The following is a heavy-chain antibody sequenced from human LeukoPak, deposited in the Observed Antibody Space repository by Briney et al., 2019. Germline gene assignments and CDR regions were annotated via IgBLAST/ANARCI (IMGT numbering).Heavy chain of an antibody. CDR3: ARFLRFLDY. V-gene: IGHV3-48*02. CDR1: GFTFSDYS. Sequence: GGSLRLSCAASGFTFSDYSMSWVRQTPGKGLEWVSYISSGSGTIYYADSEKGRFTFSRDNAKKSLYLQMNSLRDEDTAVYYCARFLRFLDYWGQGTLVTVSS. J-gene: IGHJ4*02. CDR2: ISSGSGTI. D-gene: IGHD3-3*01.